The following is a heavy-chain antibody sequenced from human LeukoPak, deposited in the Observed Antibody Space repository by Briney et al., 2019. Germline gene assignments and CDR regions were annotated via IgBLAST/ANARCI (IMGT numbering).Heavy chain of an antibody. CDR1: GGSISSYY. D-gene: IGHD2-2*01. V-gene: IGHV4-4*09. Sequence: SETLSLTCTVSGGSISSYYWSWIRQPPGKGLEWIGYIYTSGSTNYNPSLKGRVTISVDTSKNQFSLKLSSVTAADTAVYYCARLAGYCSSTSCYFDYWGQGTLVTVSS. J-gene: IGHJ4*02. CDR3: ARLAGYCSSTSCYFDY. CDR2: IYTSGST.